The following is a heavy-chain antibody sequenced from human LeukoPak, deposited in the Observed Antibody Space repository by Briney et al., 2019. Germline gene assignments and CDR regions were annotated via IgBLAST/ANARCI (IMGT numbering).Heavy chain of an antibody. CDR2: FYNSGRS. D-gene: IGHD3-16*01. CDR3: TRGAGWLIDY. V-gene: IGHV4-59*01. Sequence: TSETLSLTCTVSDDSISDYYRGWIRQPPGKGLEWIGYFYNSGRSTYNPSLKSRVTISADTSKDHFSLKLNSVTTADTAVYYCTRGAGWLIDYWGQGILVTVSS. CDR1: DDSISDYY. J-gene: IGHJ4*02.